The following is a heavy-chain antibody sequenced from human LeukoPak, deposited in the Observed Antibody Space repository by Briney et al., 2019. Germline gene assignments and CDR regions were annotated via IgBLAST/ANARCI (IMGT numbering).Heavy chain of an antibody. Sequence: QPGGSLRLSCAASGFTFDEYAMHWARQAPGKGLEWVSGISWNSGLIDYADSVKGRFTISRDNAKNSLYLQMNSLKAEDTAFYYCAKVGIFGLVTYYFDYWGQGTLVTASS. CDR1: GFTFDEYA. V-gene: IGHV3-9*01. D-gene: IGHD3/OR15-3a*01. CDR3: AKVGIFGLVTYYFDY. J-gene: IGHJ4*02. CDR2: ISWNSGLI.